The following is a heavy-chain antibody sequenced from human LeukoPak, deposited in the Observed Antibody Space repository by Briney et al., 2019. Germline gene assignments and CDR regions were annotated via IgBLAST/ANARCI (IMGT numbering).Heavy chain of an antibody. J-gene: IGHJ5*02. CDR1: GGSLSGFY. CDR3: ARASSFDKTTRWNPAYFGP. D-gene: IGHD1-1*01. V-gene: IGHV4-34*01. CDR2: INHSGTT. Sequence: SETLSLTCAVHGGSLSGFYWSWIRHPPGKGLERIGEINHSGTTNYNPSLKSRVTISVDTSKNHVSLDLASVTAADTAVYYCARASSFDKTTRWNPAYFGPWGPGSLVTVAS.